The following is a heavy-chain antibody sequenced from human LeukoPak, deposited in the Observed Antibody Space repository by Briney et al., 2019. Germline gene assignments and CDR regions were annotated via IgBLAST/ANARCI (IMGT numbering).Heavy chain of an antibody. D-gene: IGHD3-10*02. CDR3: ARGFYYVRDWFDP. CDR2: INHSGST. Sequence: PSETLSLTCAVYGESFSGYYWSWIRQPPGKGLEWIGEINHSGSTNYNPSLKSRVTISVDTSKNQFSLKLSSVTAADTAVYYCARGFYYVRDWFDPWGQGTLVTVSS. CDR1: GESFSGYY. V-gene: IGHV4-34*01. J-gene: IGHJ5*02.